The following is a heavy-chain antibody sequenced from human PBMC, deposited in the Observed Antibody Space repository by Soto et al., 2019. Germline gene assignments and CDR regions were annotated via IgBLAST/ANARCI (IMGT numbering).Heavy chain of an antibody. J-gene: IGHJ4*02. CDR2: IWYDGSNK. D-gene: IGHD3-22*01. V-gene: IGHV3-33*01. CDR3: ARDPFPRYYDSSGYPLDY. CDR1: GFTFSSYG. Sequence: GGSLRLSCAASGFTFSSYGMHWVRQAPGKGLEWVAVIWYDGSNKYYADSVKGRFTISRDNSKNTLYLQMNSLRAEDTAVYYCARDPFPRYYDSSGYPLDYCGQGTLVTVSS.